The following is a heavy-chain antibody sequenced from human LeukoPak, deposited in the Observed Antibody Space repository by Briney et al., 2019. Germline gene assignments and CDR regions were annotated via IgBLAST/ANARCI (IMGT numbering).Heavy chain of an antibody. CDR3: AATTVYGSGSYSRLDP. CDR2: IVVGSGNT. Sequence: GASVKVSCKASGFTFTSSAMQWVRQARGQRLEWIGWIVVGSGNTNYAQRFQERVTITRDMSTSTAYMELSSLRSEDTGVYYCAATTVYGSGSYSRLDPWGQGTLVTVSS. D-gene: IGHD3-10*01. CDR1: GFTFTSSA. J-gene: IGHJ5*02. V-gene: IGHV1-58*02.